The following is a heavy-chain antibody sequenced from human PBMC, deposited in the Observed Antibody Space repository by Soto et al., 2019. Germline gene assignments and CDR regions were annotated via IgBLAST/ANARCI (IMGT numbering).Heavy chain of an antibody. CDR1: GFTFSSYA. D-gene: IGHD6-19*01. Sequence: PGGSLRLSCAASGFTFSSYAMHWVRQAPGTGLEWVAVISYDGSNKYYADSVKGRFTISRDNSKNTLYLQMNSLRAEDTAVYYCARDLPYPYSSGWYGYFDLWGRGTRVTVSS. V-gene: IGHV3-30-3*01. CDR3: ARDLPYPYSSGWYGYFDL. J-gene: IGHJ2*01. CDR2: ISYDGSNK.